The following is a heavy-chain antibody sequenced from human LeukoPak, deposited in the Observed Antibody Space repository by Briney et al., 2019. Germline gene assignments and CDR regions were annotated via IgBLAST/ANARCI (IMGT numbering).Heavy chain of an antibody. CDR3: ARRGSMGGSFVGAFDI. CDR2: INHSGST. V-gene: IGHV4-39*01. D-gene: IGHD1-26*01. CDR1: GGSISSSSYY. J-gene: IGHJ3*02. Sequence: PSETLSLTCTVSGGSISSSSYYWGWIRQPPGKGLEWIGEINHSGSTNYNPSLKSRVTISVDTSKNQFSLKLSSVTAADTAVYYCARRGSMGGSFVGAFDIWGQGTMVTVSS.